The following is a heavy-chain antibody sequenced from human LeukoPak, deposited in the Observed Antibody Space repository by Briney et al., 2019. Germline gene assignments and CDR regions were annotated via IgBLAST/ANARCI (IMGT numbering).Heavy chain of an antibody. CDR1: GYTFTSYG. J-gene: IGHJ4*02. V-gene: IGHV1-8*03. CDR3: AREAVAGTVDY. CDR2: MNPNSGNT. Sequence: ASVKVSCKASGYTFTSYGISWVRQAPGQGLEWMGWMNPNSGNTGYAQKFQGRVTITRNTSISTAYMELSSLRSEDTAVYYCAREAVAGTVDYWGQGTLVTVSS. D-gene: IGHD6-19*01.